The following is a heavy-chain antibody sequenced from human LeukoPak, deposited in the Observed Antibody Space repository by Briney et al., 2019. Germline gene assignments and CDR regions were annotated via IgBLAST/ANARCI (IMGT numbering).Heavy chain of an antibody. D-gene: IGHD4-17*01. V-gene: IGHV3-7*01. Sequence: GGSLRLSCAASGFTFSSYWMSWVRQAPGKGLEWVANIKQDGSEKYYVDSVKGRFTISRDNAKNSLYLQMNSLRAEDTAVYYCARGRTGLPDAFNIWGQGTMVTVSS. CDR3: ARGRTGLPDAFNI. J-gene: IGHJ3*02. CDR2: IKQDGSEK. CDR1: GFTFSSYW.